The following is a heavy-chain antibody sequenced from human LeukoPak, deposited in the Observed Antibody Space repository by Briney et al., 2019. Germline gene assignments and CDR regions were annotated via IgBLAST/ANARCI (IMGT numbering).Heavy chain of an antibody. D-gene: IGHD5-24*01. CDR2: IDSSGNT. CDR3: ARDRNWLQGGGTDY. J-gene: IGHJ4*02. V-gene: IGHV4-4*07. Sequence: SETLSLTRTVSGGSINSYFWCWIRQTAGKGLEWIGRIDSSGNTNYNPSLKSRVTMSADTSKNRFSLRLSSVTAADTAVYYCARDRNWLQGGGTDYWGQGTLATVSS. CDR1: GGSINSYF.